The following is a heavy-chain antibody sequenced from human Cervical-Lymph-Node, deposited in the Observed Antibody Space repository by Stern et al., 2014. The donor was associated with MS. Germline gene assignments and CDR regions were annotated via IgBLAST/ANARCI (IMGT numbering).Heavy chain of an antibody. CDR1: GGSISSVGHY. CDR2: MYYSGSA. Sequence: QVQLQESGPGLLKPSQILSLTCTVSGGSISSVGHYWSWIRQHPGKGLEWIGYMYYSGSAYYNPSLKSRLSMSVDTSKNQFSLRLISVTAADTAVYYCARVDCSGGICHTLDYWGQGTLVTVSS. V-gene: IGHV4-31*03. D-gene: IGHD2-15*01. J-gene: IGHJ4*02. CDR3: ARVDCSGGICHTLDY.